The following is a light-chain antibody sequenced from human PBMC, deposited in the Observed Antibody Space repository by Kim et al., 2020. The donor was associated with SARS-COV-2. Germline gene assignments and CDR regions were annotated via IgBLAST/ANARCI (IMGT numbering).Light chain of an antibody. CDR1: QSDSSSY. CDR2: GAS. CDR3: QQYGSSPAT. V-gene: IGKV3-20*01. Sequence: SPVERATLSCRASQSDSSSYLGWYQQKPGQAPRLLIYGASSRATGIPDRFSGSGSGTDFTLTISRLEPEDFAVYYCQQYGSSPATFGQGTKVDIK. J-gene: IGKJ1*01.